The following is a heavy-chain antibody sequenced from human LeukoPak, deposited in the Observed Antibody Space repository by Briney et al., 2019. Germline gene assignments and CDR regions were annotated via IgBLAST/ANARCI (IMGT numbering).Heavy chain of an antibody. CDR1: GFTFSSYW. J-gene: IGHJ2*01. V-gene: IGHV3-74*01. CDR3: ARDLSEYYYDSSGYWRYWYFDL. CDR2: INSDGSST. Sequence: GGSLRLSCAASGFTFSSYWMHWVRQAPGKGLVWVSRINSDGSSTSYADSVKGRFTISRDNAKNTLYLQMNSLRAEDTAVYYCARDLSEYYYDSSGYWRYWYFDLWGRGTLVTVSS. D-gene: IGHD3-22*01.